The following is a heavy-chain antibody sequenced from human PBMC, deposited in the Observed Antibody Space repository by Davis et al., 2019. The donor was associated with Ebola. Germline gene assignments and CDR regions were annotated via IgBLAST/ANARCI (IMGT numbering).Heavy chain of an antibody. V-gene: IGHV4-39*01. CDR3: ARGVGATTGWFDP. Sequence: MPSETLSLTCTVSGGSISSCSYYWGWIRPPPGKGLEWIGSIYYSGSTYYNPSLKSRVTISVDTSKNQFSLKLSSVTAADTAVYYCARGVGATTGWFDPWGQGTLVTVSS. D-gene: IGHD1-26*01. CDR1: GGSISSCSYY. CDR2: IYYSGST. J-gene: IGHJ5*02.